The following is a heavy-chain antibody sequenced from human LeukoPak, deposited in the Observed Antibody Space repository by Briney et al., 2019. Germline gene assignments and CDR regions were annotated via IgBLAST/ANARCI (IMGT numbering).Heavy chain of an antibody. CDR1: GFTFSSYA. J-gene: IGHJ4*02. CDR2: ISGSGGST. D-gene: IGHD1-1*01. CDR3: ARAEGGGIAFLIDY. Sequence: GGSLRLSCAASGFTFSSYAMSWVRQAPGKGLEWVSAISGSGGSTYHADSVKGRFTISRDNSKNTLYLQMNSLRADDTAVYYCARAEGGGIAFLIDYWGQGTLVTVSS. V-gene: IGHV3-23*01.